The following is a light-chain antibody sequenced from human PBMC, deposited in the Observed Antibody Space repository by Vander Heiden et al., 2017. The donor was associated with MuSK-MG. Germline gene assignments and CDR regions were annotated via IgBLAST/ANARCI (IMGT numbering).Light chain of an antibody. CDR1: QSVGSSY. CDR2: GSS. V-gene: IGKV3-20*01. J-gene: IGKJ1*01. Sequence: EIVLTQSPGTLSLFPGERATLSCRASQSVGSSYLAWYQQKPGQAPRLLLYGSSSRATGIPDRFSGSGSGTDFTLTISRLEPEDFAVYFCQQDDYSPETFGQGTKVEIK. CDR3: QQDDYSPET.